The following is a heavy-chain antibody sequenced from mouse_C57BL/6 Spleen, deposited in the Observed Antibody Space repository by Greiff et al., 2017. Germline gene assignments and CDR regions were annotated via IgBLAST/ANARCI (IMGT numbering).Heavy chain of an antibody. J-gene: IGHJ4*01. Sequence: EVKLMESGPGLVKPSQSLSLTCSVTGYSITSGYYWNWIRQFPGNKLEWMGYISYDGSNNYNPSLKNLISITRDTSKNQFFLKLNSVTTEDTATYYCARDDYDSTGAMDYWGQGTSVTVSS. V-gene: IGHV3-6*01. CDR3: ARDDYDSTGAMDY. CDR2: ISYDGSN. CDR1: GYSITSGYY. D-gene: IGHD2-4*01.